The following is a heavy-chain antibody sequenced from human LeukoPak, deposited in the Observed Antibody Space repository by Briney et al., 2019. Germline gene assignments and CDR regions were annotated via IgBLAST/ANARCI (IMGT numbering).Heavy chain of an antibody. J-gene: IGHJ4*02. D-gene: IGHD2-21*02. Sequence: GGSLRLSCAASGFTFSSYWTSWVRQAPGKGLEWVANIKQDGSEKYYVDSVKGRFTISRDNAKNSLYLQMNSLRAEDTAVYYCARMTAIRLYFDYWGQGTLVTVSS. CDR1: GFTFSSYW. CDR2: IKQDGSEK. V-gene: IGHV3-7*01. CDR3: ARMTAIRLYFDY.